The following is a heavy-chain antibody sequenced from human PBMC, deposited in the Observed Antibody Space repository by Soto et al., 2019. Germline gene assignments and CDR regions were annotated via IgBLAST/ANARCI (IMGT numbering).Heavy chain of an antibody. V-gene: IGHV3-23*01. Sequence: EVQLLESGGGLVQPGGSLRLSCAASGFTFRSYAMSWVRQAPGKGLEWVSAISGSGGSTYYADSVKGRFTISRDNSKNTLYLQMNSLRAEDTAVYYCANKIVVVVVATAWGQGTLVNVSS. J-gene: IGHJ4*02. CDR1: GFTFRSYA. D-gene: IGHD2-15*01. CDR2: ISGSGGST. CDR3: ANKIVVVVVATA.